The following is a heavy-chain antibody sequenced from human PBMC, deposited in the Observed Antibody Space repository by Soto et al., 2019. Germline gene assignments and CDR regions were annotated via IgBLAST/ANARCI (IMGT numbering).Heavy chain of an antibody. J-gene: IGHJ5*02. CDR3: ARGMTHNWFDP. Sequence: PSETLSLTCAVSGGSISSGGYSWSWIRQPPGKGLEWVANIKQDGSEKYYVDSVKGRFTISRDNAKNSLYLQMNSLRAEDTAVYYCARGMTHNWFDPWGQGTLVTVS. D-gene: IGHD2-21*02. CDR2: IKQDGSEK. CDR1: GGSISSGGYS. V-gene: IGHV3-7*01.